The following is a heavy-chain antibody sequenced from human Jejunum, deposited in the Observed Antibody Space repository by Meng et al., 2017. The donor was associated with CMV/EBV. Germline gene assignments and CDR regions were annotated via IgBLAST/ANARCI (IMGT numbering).Heavy chain of an antibody. CDR3: VKVPGSGYYGIDY. Sequence: SGFTFSSYAMSWVRQAPGKGLEWVSAISGSGGSTYYADSVKGRFTISRDNSKNTLYLQMDSLRAEDTAIYYCVKVPGSGYYGIDYWGQGTLVTVSS. D-gene: IGHD3-22*01. J-gene: IGHJ4*02. CDR2: ISGSGGST. CDR1: GFTFSSYA. V-gene: IGHV3-23*01.